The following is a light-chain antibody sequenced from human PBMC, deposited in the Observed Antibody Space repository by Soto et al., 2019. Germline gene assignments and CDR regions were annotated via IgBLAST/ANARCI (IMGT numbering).Light chain of an antibody. Sequence: EIVLTQSPGTLSLSPGERATLSCRASQSFWSNYLAWYQQKPGQAPRLLIYGASIRATGIADRFSGSGSGTDFTLTISRLEPEDFAVYYCQQYGTTPPITFGQGTRLEIK. CDR3: QQYGTTPPIT. J-gene: IGKJ5*01. V-gene: IGKV3-20*01. CDR1: QSFWSNY. CDR2: GAS.